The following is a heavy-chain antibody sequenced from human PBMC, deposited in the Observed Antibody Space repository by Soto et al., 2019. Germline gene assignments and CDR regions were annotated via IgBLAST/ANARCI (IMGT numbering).Heavy chain of an antibody. CDR1: GGSIGSYY. CDR2: IYYSGST. CDR3: ARLQDCSGGSCSWFGP. V-gene: IGHV4-59*08. J-gene: IGHJ5*02. D-gene: IGHD2-15*01. Sequence: PSETLSLTCTVSGGSIGSYYWSWIRQPPGKGLEWIGYIYYSGSTNYNPSLKSRVTISVDTSKNQFSLKPSSVTAADTAVYYCARLQDCSGGSCSWFGPWGQGTLVTVS.